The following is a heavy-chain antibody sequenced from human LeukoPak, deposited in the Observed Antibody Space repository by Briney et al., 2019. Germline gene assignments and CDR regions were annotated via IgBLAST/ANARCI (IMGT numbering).Heavy chain of an antibody. D-gene: IGHD3-22*01. CDR1: GFTFDDYG. CDR2: INWNGGST. J-gene: IGHJ4*02. Sequence: GGSLRLSCAASGFTFDDYGMSWVRQAPGKGLEGVSGINWNGGSTGYADSVKGRFTISRDNAKNSLYLQTNSLRAEDTALYYCARQKTYYYDSSGYLYYFDYWGQGTLVTVSS. V-gene: IGHV3-20*04. CDR3: ARQKTYYYDSSGYLYYFDY.